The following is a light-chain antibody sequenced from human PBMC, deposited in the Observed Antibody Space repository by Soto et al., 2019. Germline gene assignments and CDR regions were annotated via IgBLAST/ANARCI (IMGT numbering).Light chain of an antibody. J-gene: IGLJ1*01. CDR3: QSYDSSFYV. CDR2: GNS. CDR1: SSNIGAGYD. Sequence: QSVLTQPPSVSGAPGQRVTISCTGSSSNIGAGYDVHWYQQLPGTAPKLLIYGNSNRPSGVPDRFSGSKSGTSASLAITRLQAEDEADYYCQSYDSSFYVFGTGTKVTVL. V-gene: IGLV1-40*01.